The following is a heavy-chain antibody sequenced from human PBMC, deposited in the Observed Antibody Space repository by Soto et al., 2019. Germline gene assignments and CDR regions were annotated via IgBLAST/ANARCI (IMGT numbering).Heavy chain of an antibody. Sequence: GASVQVSGTDSGDTFTIHAFRWVRRAPEQGLEWLGGIIPFFRATNYAQKFQGRITITADESTSTAYMELSSLRSEDTAVYYCARELPLNYYDSTYYYYAMDGWGQGTTVTVSS. CDR3: ARELPLNYYDSTYYYYAMDG. V-gene: IGHV1-69*01. CDR1: GDTFTIHA. CDR2: IIPFFRAT. D-gene: IGHD3-22*01. J-gene: IGHJ6*02.